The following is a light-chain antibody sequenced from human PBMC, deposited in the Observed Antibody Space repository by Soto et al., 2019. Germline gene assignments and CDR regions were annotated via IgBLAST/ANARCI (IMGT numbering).Light chain of an antibody. J-gene: IGKJ5*01. CDR2: GAS. CDR1: QSLSDRY. V-gene: IGKV3-20*01. Sequence: EIVLTQSPGILSLSPGEGASLFCRACQSLSDRYLSWYQHKPGQSPRLLIYGASTRVPGTPDRFSGSGSGTDYILTITRLEPEDFAVYYCQQYSTSLYTFGQGTRLEIK. CDR3: QQYSTSLYT.